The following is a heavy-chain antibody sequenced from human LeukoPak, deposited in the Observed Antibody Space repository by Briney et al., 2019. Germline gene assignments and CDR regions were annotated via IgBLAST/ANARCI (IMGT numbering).Heavy chain of an antibody. CDR3: AKSIVVVPAAIDYYYYGMDV. J-gene: IGHJ6*02. Sequence: SETLSLTCTVSGGSVSTASYFWSWIRLPPGKGLEWIGYIYYSGSTNYNPSLKSRVTISVDTSKNHFSLRLSSVTAADTAVYYCAKSIVVVPAAIDYYYYGMDVWGQGTTVTVSS. D-gene: IGHD2-2*01. CDR2: IYYSGST. CDR1: GGSVSTASYF. V-gene: IGHV4-61*03.